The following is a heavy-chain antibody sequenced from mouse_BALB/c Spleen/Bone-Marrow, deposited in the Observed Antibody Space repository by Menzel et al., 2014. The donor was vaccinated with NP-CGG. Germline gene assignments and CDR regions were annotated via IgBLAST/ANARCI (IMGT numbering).Heavy chain of an antibody. Sequence: EVKVVESGGGLVQSGGSLKLSCAASGFTFSSYGMSWVRQTPDKRLELVATFNSNGGSTYYPDSVKGRFTISRDNAKNTLYLQMSSLKSEDTAMYYCARERDGYFRDAMDYWDQGTSVTVSS. CDR1: GFTFSSYG. CDR3: ARERDGYFRDAMDY. V-gene: IGHV5-6-3*01. CDR2: FNSNGGST. J-gene: IGHJ4*01. D-gene: IGHD2-3*01.